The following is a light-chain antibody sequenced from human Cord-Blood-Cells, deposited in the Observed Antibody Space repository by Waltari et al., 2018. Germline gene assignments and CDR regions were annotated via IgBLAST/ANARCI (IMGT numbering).Light chain of an antibody. CDR1: SSDVGGYNY. Sequence: QSALTQPASVSGSPGQSITISCTGTSSDVGGYNYVSWYQPHPGKAPKLMIYDVSKRPSGFSNRFSGSKSGNTASLTISGLQAEDEADYYCSSYTSSSTYVFGTGTKVTVL. CDR2: DVS. V-gene: IGLV2-14*01. CDR3: SSYTSSSTYV. J-gene: IGLJ1*01.